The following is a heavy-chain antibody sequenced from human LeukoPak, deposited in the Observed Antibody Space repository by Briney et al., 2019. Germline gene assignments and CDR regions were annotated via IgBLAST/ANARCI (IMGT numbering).Heavy chain of an antibody. CDR2: INSGGTVT. D-gene: IGHD1-7*01. CDR3: ARDRAERNWTYHTLFDS. CDR1: GFTFSDFW. Sequence: GGSLRLSCAASGFTFSDFWMHWVRQAPGKGLVWVSRINSGGTVTNYADSVKGRSTISRDNSKNTLYLQMNSLRVEDTGTYYCARDRAERNWTYHTLFDSWGQGTPVIVSS. J-gene: IGHJ4*02. V-gene: IGHV3-74*01.